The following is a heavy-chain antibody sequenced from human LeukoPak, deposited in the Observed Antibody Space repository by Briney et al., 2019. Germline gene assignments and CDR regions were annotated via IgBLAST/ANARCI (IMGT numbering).Heavy chain of an antibody. V-gene: IGHV3-33*08. CDR3: ARYSYSHGYFDY. J-gene: IGHJ4*02. Sequence: GGSLRLSCAASGFTVSSNYMSWVCQAPGKGLEWVAFIRYDGSNKYYADSVKGRFTISRDNSKNTLYLQMNSLRAEDTAVYYCARYSYSHGYFDYWGQGTLVTVSS. D-gene: IGHD5-18*01. CDR2: IRYDGSNK. CDR1: GFTVSSNY.